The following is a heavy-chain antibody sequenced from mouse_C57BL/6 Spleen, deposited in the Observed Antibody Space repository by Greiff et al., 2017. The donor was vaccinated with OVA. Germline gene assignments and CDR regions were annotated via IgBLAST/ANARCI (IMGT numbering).Heavy chain of an antibody. Sequence: VQLQQPGTELVKPGASVKLSCKASGYTFTSYWMHWVKQRPGQGLEWIGNINPSNGGTNYNEKFKSKATLTVDKSSSTAYMQLSSLTSEDSAVYDCARKGLYYGSPFDYWGQGTTLTVSS. V-gene: IGHV1-53*01. CDR2: INPSNGGT. CDR1: GYTFTSYW. CDR3: ARKGLYYGSPFDY. J-gene: IGHJ2*01. D-gene: IGHD1-1*01.